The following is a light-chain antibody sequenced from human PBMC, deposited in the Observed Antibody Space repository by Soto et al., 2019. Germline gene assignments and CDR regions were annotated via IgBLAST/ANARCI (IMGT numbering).Light chain of an antibody. Sequence: EIVLTQSPGTLSLSPGERVTLSCRASQRISSSYVAWYQQKPGQAPRLLIYGASNRPTGIPARFSVSGSGTDFTLTISRLEPEDFAVYYCQQSSSTPWYTFGQGTKVEIK. V-gene: IGKV3-20*01. J-gene: IGKJ2*01. CDR3: QQSSSTPWYT. CDR1: QRISSSY. CDR2: GAS.